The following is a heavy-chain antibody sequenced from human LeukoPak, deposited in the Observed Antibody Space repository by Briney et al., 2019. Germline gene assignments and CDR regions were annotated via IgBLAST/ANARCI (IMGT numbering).Heavy chain of an antibody. CDR3: ARAPPVLLWFGRVKGIGVYFDY. Sequence: PSETLSLTCAVYGGSFSGYYWSWIRQPPGKGLEWIGEINHSGSTNYNPSLKSRVTISVDTSKNQFSLKLSSVTAADTAVYYCARAPPVLLWFGRVKGIGVYFDYWGQGTLVNVSS. J-gene: IGHJ4*02. CDR2: INHSGST. CDR1: GGSFSGYY. D-gene: IGHD3-10*01. V-gene: IGHV4-34*01.